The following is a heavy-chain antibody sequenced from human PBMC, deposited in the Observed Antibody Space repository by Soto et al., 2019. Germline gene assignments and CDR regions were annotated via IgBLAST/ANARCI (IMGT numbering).Heavy chain of an antibody. Sequence: SETLSLPCAVSGFSISSGNYWGWIRKHPGKGLEWIGSVYHGGNTYYNPSLKSRVSISIDLSKNQFSLKLTSVTAADTAAYYCARARWYDACNVWGQGTGVTVSS. D-gene: IGHD2-15*01. CDR1: GFSISSGNY. CDR2: VYHGGNT. J-gene: IGHJ3*01. V-gene: IGHV4-38-2*01. CDR3: ARARWYDACNV.